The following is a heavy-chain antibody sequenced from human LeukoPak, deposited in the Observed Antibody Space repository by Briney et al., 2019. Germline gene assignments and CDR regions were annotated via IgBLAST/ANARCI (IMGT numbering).Heavy chain of an antibody. CDR2: INHSGST. V-gene: IGHV4-34*01. D-gene: IGHD3-10*01. J-gene: IGHJ6*04. Sequence: SETLSLTCAVYGGSFSGYYWSWIRQPPGKGLEWIGEINHSGSTNYNPSLKSRVTISVDTSKNQFSLKLSSVTAADTAVYYCARQRYGSGSYYPPAYYYNGRDVWCKATTVTISS. CDR3: ARQRYGSGSYYPPAYYYNGRDV. CDR1: GGSFSGYY.